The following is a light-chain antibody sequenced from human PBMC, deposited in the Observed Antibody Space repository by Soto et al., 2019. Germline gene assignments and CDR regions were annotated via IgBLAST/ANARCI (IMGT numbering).Light chain of an antibody. CDR2: GAS. CDR3: QQYGSSPQT. V-gene: IGKV1-39*01. Sequence: DIQMTQSPSSLSASVGDRVTITCRASQSISSYLNWYQQKPGKAPKLLIYGASSRATGIPDRFSGSGSGTDFTLTISRLEPEDFAVYYCQQYGSSPQTFGQGTKVDI. J-gene: IGKJ1*01. CDR1: QSISSY.